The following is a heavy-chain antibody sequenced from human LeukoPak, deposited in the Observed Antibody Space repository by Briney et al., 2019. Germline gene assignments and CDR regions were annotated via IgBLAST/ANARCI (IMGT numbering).Heavy chain of an antibody. Sequence: GGSLRLSCAASGFTVSSSYMTWVRQAPGKGLEWVSITYADGYTFYADSVKGRFTISRDSSRNTLCLQMNSLRAEDTAMYYCARGLRHCDRTSCFQPFDCWGQGTLVTVSS. V-gene: IGHV3-53*01. D-gene: IGHD2-2*01. CDR1: GFTVSSSY. CDR3: ARGLRHCDRTSCFQPFDC. CDR2: TYADGYT. J-gene: IGHJ4*02.